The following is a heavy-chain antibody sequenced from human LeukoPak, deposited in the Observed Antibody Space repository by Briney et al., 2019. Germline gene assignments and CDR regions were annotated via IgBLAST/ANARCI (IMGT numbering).Heavy chain of an antibody. Sequence: ASVKVSCKASGYTFTGYYMHWVRQAPGQGLEWMGWINPNSGGTNYAQKFQGRVTMTRDTSISTAYMELSRLRSDDTAVYYCARAFGLRVPPLEFDPWGQGTLVTVSS. V-gene: IGHV1-2*02. D-gene: IGHD3/OR15-3a*01. CDR1: GYTFTGYY. CDR2: INPNSGGT. J-gene: IGHJ5*02. CDR3: ARAFGLRVPPLEFDP.